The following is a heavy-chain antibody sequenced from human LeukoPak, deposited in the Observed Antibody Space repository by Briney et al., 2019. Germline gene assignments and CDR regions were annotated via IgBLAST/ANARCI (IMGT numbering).Heavy chain of an antibody. V-gene: IGHV4-59*01. CDR2: ISYSGCT. J-gene: IGHJ4*02. Sequence: SETLSLTCTVSGGSIRSYYLSWIRQAPGKGLEWIGFISYSGCTSYSPSLKSRVAISVDTPKSQFSLRRSSMTAADTAIYYCARGRNDNGGMFFDSWAQGTLVTVSS. CDR1: GGSIRSYY. CDR3: ARGRNDNGGMFFDS. D-gene: IGHD4-23*01.